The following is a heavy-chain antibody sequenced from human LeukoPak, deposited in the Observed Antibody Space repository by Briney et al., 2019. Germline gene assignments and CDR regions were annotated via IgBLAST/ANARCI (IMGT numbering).Heavy chain of an antibody. D-gene: IGHD2-2*01. Sequence: SETLSLTCAVYGGSFSGYYWSWIRQPPGKGLEWIGEINHSGSTNYNPSLKSRVTISVDTSKNQFSLKLSSVTAADTAVYYCARDSMYGMDVWGQGTTVTVSS. J-gene: IGHJ6*02. CDR1: GGSFSGYY. CDR3: ARDSMYGMDV. V-gene: IGHV4-34*01. CDR2: INHSGST.